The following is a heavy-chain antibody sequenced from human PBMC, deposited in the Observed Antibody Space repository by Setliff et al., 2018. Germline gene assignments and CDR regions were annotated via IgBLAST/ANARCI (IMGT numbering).Heavy chain of an antibody. V-gene: IGHV1-3*03. D-gene: IGHD4-4*01. CDR1: GYTFNSYG. J-gene: IGHJ6*03. Sequence: ASVKVSCKASGYTFNSYGITWVRQAPGQGLEWMGWINAGNGDTKYSQDFQGRVTITRDTSASTAYMDLSSLRSDDMAVYYCARGRPTANPYYYYYMDVWGKGTTVTVSS. CDR3: ARGRPTANPYYYYYMDV. CDR2: INAGNGDT.